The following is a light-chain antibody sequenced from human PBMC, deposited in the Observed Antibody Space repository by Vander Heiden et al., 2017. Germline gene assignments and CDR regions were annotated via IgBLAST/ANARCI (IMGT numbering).Light chain of an antibody. V-gene: IGLV2-14*03. CDR3: SSYTRASTLYV. CDR2: DVN. Sequence: QSALTQPASVSGSPGQSITISCTGTSSDVGGYNFVSWYRQHPGKAPQLIIYDVNNRPSGVSNHFSGSKSGNTASLTISGLQAEDEADYYCSSYTRASTLYVFGTGTKVTVL. CDR1: SSDVGGYNF. J-gene: IGLJ1*01.